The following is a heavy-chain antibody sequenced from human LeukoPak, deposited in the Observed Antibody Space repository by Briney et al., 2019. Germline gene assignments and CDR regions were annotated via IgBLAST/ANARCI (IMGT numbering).Heavy chain of an antibody. CDR1: GFIFGDFA. D-gene: IGHD4-17*01. V-gene: IGHV3-9*01. Sequence: GGSLRLSCAASGFIFGDFAMHWVRQVPGKGLEWVSGISWNSGSIGYADSVKGRFTISRDNIKNSLYLQMNSLRPEDTALYYCAKDLLAERDYGSFDYWGQGLLVTVSS. J-gene: IGHJ4*02. CDR3: AKDLLAERDYGSFDY. CDR2: ISWNSGSI.